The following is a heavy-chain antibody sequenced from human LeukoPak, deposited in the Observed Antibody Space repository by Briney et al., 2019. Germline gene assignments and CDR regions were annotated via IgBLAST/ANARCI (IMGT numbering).Heavy chain of an antibody. Sequence: SETLSLTCAVYGGSFSGYYWSWIRQPPGKGLEWIGEINHSGSTNYNPSLKSRVTISVDTSKNQFSLKLSSVTAADTAVYYCARDLNYGVDAFDIWGQGTMVTVSS. CDR2: INHSGST. CDR1: GGSFSGYY. V-gene: IGHV4-34*01. J-gene: IGHJ3*02. CDR3: ARDLNYGVDAFDI. D-gene: IGHD3-10*01.